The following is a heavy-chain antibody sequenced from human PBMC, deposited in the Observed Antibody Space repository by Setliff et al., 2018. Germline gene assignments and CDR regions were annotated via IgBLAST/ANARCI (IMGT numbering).Heavy chain of an antibody. CDR3: TTDKCCGAPVYFYYGMDV. Sequence: PGGSLRLSCAASGFSLNSFRMTWIRQPPGKGLEWVGHVKSKTDGGTTDYAAPVKGRFTISRDDSKNTLYLQMNSLNTEDTAVYYCTTDKCCGAPVYFYYGMDVWGQGTTVTVSS. CDR2: VKSKTDGGTT. J-gene: IGHJ6*02. V-gene: IGHV3-15*01. D-gene: IGHD2-15*01. CDR1: GFSLNSFR.